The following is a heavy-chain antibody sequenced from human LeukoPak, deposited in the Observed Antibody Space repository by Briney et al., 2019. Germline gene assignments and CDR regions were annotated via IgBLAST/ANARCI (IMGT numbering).Heavy chain of an antibody. CDR2: ISSSGSTI. Sequence: GGSLRLSCAASGFTFSSYAMSWVRQAPGKGLEWVSYISSSGSTIYYADSVKGRFTISRDNAKNSLYLQMNSLRAEDTAVYYCARGVQWLRFQDYFDYWGQGTLVTVSS. V-gene: IGHV3-48*04. J-gene: IGHJ4*02. D-gene: IGHD5-12*01. CDR1: GFTFSSYA. CDR3: ARGVQWLRFQDYFDY.